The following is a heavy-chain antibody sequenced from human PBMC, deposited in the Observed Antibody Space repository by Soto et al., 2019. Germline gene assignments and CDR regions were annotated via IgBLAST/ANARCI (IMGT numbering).Heavy chain of an antibody. CDR2: IIPIFGTA. CDR3: VRPFIVGGSTLGY. J-gene: IGHJ4*02. CDR1: GGTFSSYA. Sequence: SVKVSCKASGGTFSSYAISWVRQAPGQGLEWMGGIIPIFGTANYAQKFQGRVTITADKSTSTAYMELSSLRSEDTAVYYCVRPFIVGGSTLGYWGQGALVTVSS. D-gene: IGHD1-26*01. V-gene: IGHV1-69*06.